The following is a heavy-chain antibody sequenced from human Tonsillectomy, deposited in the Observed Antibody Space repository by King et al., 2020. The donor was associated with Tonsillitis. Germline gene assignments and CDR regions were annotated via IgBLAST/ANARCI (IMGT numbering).Heavy chain of an antibody. CDR1: GFIFTGHY. CDR2: INLNSGGT. Sequence: VQLVESGAEVKKPGASVKVSCKASGFIFTGHYMPWLRQAPGQGLEGMGWINLNSGGTDYAQRFQGRVTMTRDTSITTAYMGLSGLRSDDTAVYYCARDNRWNDVGGWFDPWGQGTLVTVSS. V-gene: IGHV1-2*02. J-gene: IGHJ5*02. D-gene: IGHD1-1*01. CDR3: ARDNRWNDVGGWFDP.